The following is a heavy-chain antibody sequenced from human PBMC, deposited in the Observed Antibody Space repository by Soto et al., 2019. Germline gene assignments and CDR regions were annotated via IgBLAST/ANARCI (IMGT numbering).Heavy chain of an antibody. CDR2: IIPIFRTP. J-gene: IGHJ5*02. Sequence: QVQLVQSGAEVKQPGSSVKVSCQATGVTFSSFAISWVRQAPGQGIEWMGGIIPIFRTPNYAQNFQGRVTMTADESTSSVYMELSRLRSEDTAVYYCATSTGSGFRPGTHRFNWFDPWGQGTLVTVSS. D-gene: IGHD5-12*01. CDR3: ATSTGSGFRPGTHRFNWFDP. V-gene: IGHV1-69*01. CDR1: GVTFSSFA.